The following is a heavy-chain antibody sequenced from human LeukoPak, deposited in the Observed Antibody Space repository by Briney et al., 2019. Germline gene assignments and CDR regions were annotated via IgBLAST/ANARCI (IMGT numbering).Heavy chain of an antibody. CDR2: ISSSSSTI. CDR1: GFTFSSYS. D-gene: IGHD6-13*01. Sequence: GGSLRLSCAASGFTFSSYSMNWVRQAPGKGLELVSYISSSSSTIYYADSVKGRFTISRDNAKNSLYLQMNSLRAEGTAVYYCARGKGIAAAGPLFFDYWGQGTLVTVSS. CDR3: ARGKGIAAAGPLFFDY. V-gene: IGHV3-48*01. J-gene: IGHJ4*02.